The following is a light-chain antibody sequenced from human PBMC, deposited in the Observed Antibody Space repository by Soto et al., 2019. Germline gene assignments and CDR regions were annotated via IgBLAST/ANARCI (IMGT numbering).Light chain of an antibody. CDR3: QQYRSYPLT. J-gene: IGKJ4*01. CDR2: DAI. V-gene: IGKV1-5*01. CDR1: QAINNW. Sequence: GDRVTITCRASQAINNWLAWYQQRPGKAPKLLIYDAIKLESGVPSRFSGSESGTDFTLIISSLQPDDFATYYCQQYRSYPLTFGGGTKVDIK.